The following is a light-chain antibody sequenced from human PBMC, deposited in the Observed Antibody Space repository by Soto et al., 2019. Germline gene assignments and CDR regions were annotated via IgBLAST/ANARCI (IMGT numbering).Light chain of an antibody. J-gene: IGLJ1*01. CDR3: QSSDSSLNV. Sequence: QSVLTQPPSVSGAPGQRVTISCTRSSSNSGAGYDVHWYQQLPGTAPKLLIYGNSNRPSGFPDQFSGSKSGTSASLAITGLQAEDEADYYCQSSDSSLNVFGTGTKVTVL. CDR1: SSNSGAGYD. CDR2: GNS. V-gene: IGLV1-40*01.